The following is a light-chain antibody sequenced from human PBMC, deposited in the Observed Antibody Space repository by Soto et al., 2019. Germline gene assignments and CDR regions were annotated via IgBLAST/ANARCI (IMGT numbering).Light chain of an antibody. V-gene: IGLV2-8*01. CDR3: GSYAGKSYV. CDR2: EVT. Sequence: QSALTQPPSASGSPGQSVTISCTGTSSDVGGYNYVSWYQQHPGTAPKLKIYEVTKRPSGVPDRFSGSKSGNTASLTVSGLQAEDEAYYYCGSYAGKSYVFGTGTQLTVL. J-gene: IGLJ1*01. CDR1: SSDVGGYNY.